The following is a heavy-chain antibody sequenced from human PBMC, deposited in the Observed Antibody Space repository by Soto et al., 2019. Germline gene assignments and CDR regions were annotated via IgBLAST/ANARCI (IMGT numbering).Heavy chain of an antibody. V-gene: IGHV1-69*06. D-gene: IGHD3-16*01. Sequence: QEKLVQTGAEVKTPGSSVKVSCKISGGSFRNNAFSWVRQAPGQGLEWMGQILPVYDTTKYARKFEGRVTITADKSTTTIHMELEIVRSDDTAVYYCARMRGMLLGSFDVWGQGTTVSVSS. CDR1: GGSFRNNA. CDR2: ILPVYDTT. J-gene: IGHJ3*01. CDR3: ARMRGMLLGSFDV.